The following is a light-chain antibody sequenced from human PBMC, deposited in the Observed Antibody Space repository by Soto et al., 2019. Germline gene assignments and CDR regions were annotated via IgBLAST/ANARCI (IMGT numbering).Light chain of an antibody. J-gene: IGKJ5*01. CDR3: QQSYSTPRHT. V-gene: IGKV1-39*01. CDR2: AAS. Sequence: DIQMTQSPSSLYASVGDRVTITCRASQSISSYLNWYQQKPGKAPKLLIYAASSLQSGVPSRFSGSGSATDFTHTISSLQPEDFATYSCQQSYSTPRHTFGQGTRLEIK. CDR1: QSISSY.